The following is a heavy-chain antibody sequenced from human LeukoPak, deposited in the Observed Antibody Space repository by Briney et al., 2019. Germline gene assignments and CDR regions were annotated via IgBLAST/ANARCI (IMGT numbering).Heavy chain of an antibody. Sequence: SETLSLTCTVSGGSISSAGFYWSWIRQPGGKGLEWIGRMETSGTTSYNPSLRSRFTISIDTSKNQFSLRLTSVTAADTAVYYCARDGGTYISESSTDRHNWLDPWGQGSLVTVSS. D-gene: IGHD3-16*01. CDR2: METSGTT. CDR1: GGSISSAGFY. J-gene: IGHJ5*02. V-gene: IGHV4-61*02. CDR3: ARDGGTYISESSTDRHNWLDP.